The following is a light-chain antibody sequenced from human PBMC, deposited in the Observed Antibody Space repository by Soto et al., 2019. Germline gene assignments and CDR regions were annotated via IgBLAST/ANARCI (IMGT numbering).Light chain of an antibody. CDR3: QQYADWPRT. CDR1: QRVSTY. J-gene: IGKJ1*01. V-gene: IGKV1-39*01. CDR2: AAS. Sequence: DIQMTQSPSSLSASVGDRVTITCRASQRVSTYLNWYQQKPEKAPKLLIYAASSLQSGVPSRFSGSGSGTDFTLTISSLQPEDFAVYYCQQYADWPRTFGQGTKVEIK.